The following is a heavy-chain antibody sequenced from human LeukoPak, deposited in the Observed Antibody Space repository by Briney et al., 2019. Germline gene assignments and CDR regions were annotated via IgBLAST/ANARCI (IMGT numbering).Heavy chain of an antibody. CDR3: ARVVVSRSRWYCDAFDI. J-gene: IGHJ3*02. V-gene: IGHV4-39*07. CDR1: CRSISSSSYY. D-gene: IGHD6-13*01. Sequence: DTLSLMCTLSCRSISSSSYYWGWIREPRGKGLEWFGRIYYSGSTYNHQSLKSRVTISVDTSKNQFSLKLSSVTDADTAVYYCARVVVSRSRWYCDAFDIWGQGTMVTVSS. CDR2: IYYSGST.